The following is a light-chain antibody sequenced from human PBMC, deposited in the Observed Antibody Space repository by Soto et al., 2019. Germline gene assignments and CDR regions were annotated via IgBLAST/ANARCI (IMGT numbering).Light chain of an antibody. J-gene: IGLJ1*01. CDR3: AAWDDSLRGHV. Sequence: QSVLTQPPSVSGTPGQRVTISCSGSGSNIGNNYVFWYQHLPGAAPKLLMYKNNQRTSGVPDRFSGSKSDTSASLAISGRRSEDEADYYCAAWDDSLRGHVFGTGTKLTVL. CDR2: KNN. CDR1: GSNIGNNY. V-gene: IGLV1-47*01.